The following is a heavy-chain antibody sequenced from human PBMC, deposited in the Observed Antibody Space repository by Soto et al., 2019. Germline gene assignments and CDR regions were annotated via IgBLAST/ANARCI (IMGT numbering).Heavy chain of an antibody. V-gene: IGHV3-53*04. J-gene: IGHJ3*02. Sequence: EVQLVESGGGLVQPGGSLRLSCAASGFTVSSNYMSWVRQAPGKGLEWVSVIYSGGSTYYADSVKGRFTISRHNSTNXRXCQMNSLRAEDTAVYYCAREGSGYCSSTGCGDAFDIWGQGTMVTVSS. D-gene: IGHD2-2*01. CDR1: GFTVSSNY. CDR3: AREGSGYCSSTGCGDAFDI. CDR2: IYSGGST.